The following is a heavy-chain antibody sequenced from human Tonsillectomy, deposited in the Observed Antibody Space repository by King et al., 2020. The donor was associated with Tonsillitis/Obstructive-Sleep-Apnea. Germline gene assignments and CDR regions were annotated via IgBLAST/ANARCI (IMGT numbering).Heavy chain of an antibody. CDR3: ARDGGSHPFDY. D-gene: IGHD2-15*01. Sequence: VQLQQWGAGLLKPSETLSLTCAVYGGSFSGYYWSWIRQPPGKGLEWIGEINHSGSTNYNPSLKSRVTISVDTSKNQFSLKLSSVTAADTAVYYCARDGGSHPFDYWGQGTLVTVSS. CDR2: INHSGST. V-gene: IGHV4-34*01. CDR1: GGSFSGYY. J-gene: IGHJ4*02.